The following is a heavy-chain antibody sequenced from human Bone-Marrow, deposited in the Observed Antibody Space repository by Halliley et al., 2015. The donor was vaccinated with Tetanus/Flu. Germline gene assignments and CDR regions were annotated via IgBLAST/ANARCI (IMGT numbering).Heavy chain of an antibody. D-gene: IGHD3-10*01. CDR2: VFYSGSS. V-gene: IGHV4-59*01. CDR3: ARGRADSPDF. Sequence: GLEWVGYVFYSGSSNYTPSLRSRATISLDKSNNQFSLRLSSVTTADTAVYYCARGRADSPDFWGQGMLVTVSS. J-gene: IGHJ4*02.